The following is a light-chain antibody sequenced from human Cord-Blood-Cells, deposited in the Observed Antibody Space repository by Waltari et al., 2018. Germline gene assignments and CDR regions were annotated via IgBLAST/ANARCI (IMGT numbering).Light chain of an antibody. CDR2: EVS. CDR1: SSDVGSYNL. V-gene: IGLV2-23*02. J-gene: IGLJ1*01. Sequence: QSALTQPASVSGSPAQSLTISCTGTSSDVGSYNLVSWYQQHPGKAPKLMIYEVSKRPSGVSNRFSGSKSGNTASLTISGLQAEDEADYYCCSYAGSSTVFGTGTKVTVL. CDR3: CSYAGSSTV.